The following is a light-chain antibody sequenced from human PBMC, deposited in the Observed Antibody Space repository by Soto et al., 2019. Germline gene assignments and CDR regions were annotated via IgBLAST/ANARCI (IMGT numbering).Light chain of an antibody. CDR1: HSVSSN. CDR3: QQYNNWPIT. J-gene: IGKJ5*01. V-gene: IGKV3D-15*01. CDR2: GAS. Sequence: EIVMTQSPATLSVSQGERATLSCRASHSVSSNLAWYQQKPGQAPRLLIYGASTRATGIPARFSGSGSGTEFTLTISSMQSEDFAVYYCQQYNNWPITFGQGTRLEIK.